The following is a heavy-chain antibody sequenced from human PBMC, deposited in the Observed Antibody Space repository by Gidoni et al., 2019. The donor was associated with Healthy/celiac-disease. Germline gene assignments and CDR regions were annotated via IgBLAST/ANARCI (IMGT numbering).Heavy chain of an antibody. Sequence: QVQLQESGPGLVKPSETLSLPCTVSGCSISSYYWSWIRQPPGKGLEWIGYIYYSGSTNYNPSLKSRVTISVDTSKNQFSLKLSSVTAADTAVYYCARASRGWGHDAFDIWGQGTMVTVSS. CDR2: IYYSGST. V-gene: IGHV4-59*01. D-gene: IGHD3-10*01. CDR1: GCSISSYY. J-gene: IGHJ3*02. CDR3: ARASRGWGHDAFDI.